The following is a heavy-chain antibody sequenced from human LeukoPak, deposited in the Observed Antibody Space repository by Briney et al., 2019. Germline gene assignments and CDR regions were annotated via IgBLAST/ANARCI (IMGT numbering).Heavy chain of an antibody. CDR1: GFTLSSYS. D-gene: IGHD1-26*01. J-gene: IGHJ4*02. Sequence: GGSLRLSCAASGFTLSSYSMNWVRQAPGKGLEWVSSISSSSRYKYYADSVKGRFTISRDNAKNSLYLQMNSLRAEDTAVYYCAKDQGVGATHEFDNWGQGTLVTVSS. CDR3: AKDQGVGATHEFDN. CDR2: ISSSSRYK. V-gene: IGHV3-21*06.